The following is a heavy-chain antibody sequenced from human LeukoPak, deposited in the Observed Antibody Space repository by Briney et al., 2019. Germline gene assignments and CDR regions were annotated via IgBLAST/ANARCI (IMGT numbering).Heavy chain of an antibody. D-gene: IGHD4-23*01. Sequence: QPGGSLRLSCAASGFTFDDYAMHWVRQAPGKGLEWVSGINWNSGTIGYADSVKGRFTISRDNAKNSLYLQVSSLRTEDTALYYCAKDTQGMTGGFDYWGQGTLVTVSS. V-gene: IGHV3-9*01. J-gene: IGHJ4*02. CDR3: AKDTQGMTGGFDY. CDR2: INWNSGTI. CDR1: GFTFDDYA.